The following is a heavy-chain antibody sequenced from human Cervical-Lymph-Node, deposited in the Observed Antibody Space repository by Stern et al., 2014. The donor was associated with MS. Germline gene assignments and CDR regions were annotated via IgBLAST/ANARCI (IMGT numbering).Heavy chain of an antibody. CDR1: GFTFSDFY. V-gene: IGHV3-11*01. D-gene: IGHD6-19*01. Sequence: EQLEGSGGGLGKPGGSLRLSCATSGFTFSDFYMNWIRQAPGKGLEWIAYISGSGDTINYIDSVKGRFNFSRDNGKNTLYLQMNSLRAEDTAIYYCARDRLSGGWFLQHWGQGTLVTVSS. J-gene: IGHJ1*01. CDR3: ARDRLSGGWFLQH. CDR2: ISGSGDTI.